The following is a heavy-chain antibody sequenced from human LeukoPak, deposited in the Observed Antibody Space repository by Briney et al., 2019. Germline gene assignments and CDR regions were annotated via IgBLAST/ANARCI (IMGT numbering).Heavy chain of an antibody. CDR1: GYSISSGYY. Sequence: TSETLSLTCTVSGYSISSGYYWGWIRQPPGKGLKWIGSISHGGSTYYNPSLKSRVTISVDTSKNQFSLKLSSLTAADTAVYYCARLRRSRLAEFDYWGQGTLVTVSS. J-gene: IGHJ4*02. CDR3: ARLRRSRLAEFDY. D-gene: IGHD3-3*02. CDR2: ISHGGST. V-gene: IGHV4-38-2*02.